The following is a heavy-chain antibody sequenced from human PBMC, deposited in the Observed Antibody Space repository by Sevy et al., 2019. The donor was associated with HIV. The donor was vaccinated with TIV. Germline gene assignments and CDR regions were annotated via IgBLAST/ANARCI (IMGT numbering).Heavy chain of an antibody. CDR3: AREDIAVPGGDY. CDR2: IKGDGGEK. D-gene: IGHD6-19*01. V-gene: IGHV3-7*01. J-gene: IGHJ4*02. CDR1: GFIFSKYW. Sequence: GESLKISCAASGFIFSKYWMSWVRQAPGKGLEWVANIKGDGGEKYYVDSVKGRFTISRDNAKNSLYLQMNSLGAEDTAIYYCAREDIAVPGGDYWGQGTLVTVSS.